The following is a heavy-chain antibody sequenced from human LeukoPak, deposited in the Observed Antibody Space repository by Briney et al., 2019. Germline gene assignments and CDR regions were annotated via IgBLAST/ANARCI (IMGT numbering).Heavy chain of an antibody. Sequence: SGTLSLTCAVSGGSISSSNWWSWVRQPPGKGLEWIGEIYHSGSTNYNPSLKSRVTISVDKSKNQFSLKLSSVTAADTAVYYCARAPPGWNYASYFDYWGQGTLVTVSS. CDR3: ARAPPGWNYASYFDY. J-gene: IGHJ4*02. CDR2: IYHSGST. CDR1: GGSISSSNW. D-gene: IGHD1-7*01. V-gene: IGHV4-4*02.